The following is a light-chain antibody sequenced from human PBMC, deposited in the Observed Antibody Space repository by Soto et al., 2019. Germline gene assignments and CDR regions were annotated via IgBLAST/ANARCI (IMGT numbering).Light chain of an antibody. CDR1: SSNIGSNS. CDR3: ATWDDSLNGPL. V-gene: IGLV1-44*01. CDR2: SDS. Sequence: QSVLTQPPSASGTPGQRVTISCSGISSNIGSNSVNWYQQLPGTAPKLLMYSDSQRPSGAPDRFSGSKSGTSASLAISGLQSEDEADYYCATWDDSLNGPLFGGGTKVTVL. J-gene: IGLJ3*02.